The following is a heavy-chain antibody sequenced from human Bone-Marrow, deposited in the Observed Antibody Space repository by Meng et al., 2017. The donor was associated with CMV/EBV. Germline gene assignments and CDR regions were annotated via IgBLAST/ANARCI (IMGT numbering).Heavy chain of an antibody. J-gene: IGHJ4*02. CDR1: GYTFPRYG. D-gene: IGHD2-2*01. V-gene: IGHV1-18*01. CDR3: VVGRGFDY. CDR2: ISAYNGNT. Sequence: VQLVQFGAEVKRPGAAVTVSCKASGYTFPRYGISWVLQPPVQGLEWMGWISAYNGNTNYAQKLQGRVTMTTDTSTSTAYMELRSLRSDDTAVYYCVVGRGFDYWGQGTLVTVSS.